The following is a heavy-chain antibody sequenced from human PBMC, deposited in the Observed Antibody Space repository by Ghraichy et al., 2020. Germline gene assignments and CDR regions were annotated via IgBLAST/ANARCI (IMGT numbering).Heavy chain of an antibody. Sequence: GGSLRLSCAASGFTFSSYGMHWVRQAPGKGLERVAVIWYDGSNKYYADSVKGRFTISRDNSKNTLYLQMNSLRAEDTAVYYCARDLIGAGDFDYWGQGTLVTVSS. V-gene: IGHV3-33*01. D-gene: IGHD3-16*01. CDR3: ARDLIGAGDFDY. CDR1: GFTFSSYG. J-gene: IGHJ4*02. CDR2: IWYDGSNK.